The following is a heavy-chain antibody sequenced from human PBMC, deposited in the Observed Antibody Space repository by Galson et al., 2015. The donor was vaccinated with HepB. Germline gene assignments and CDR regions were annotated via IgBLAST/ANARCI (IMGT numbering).Heavy chain of an antibody. CDR1: GFTFKSYS. J-gene: IGHJ4*02. D-gene: IGHD2-2*01. CDR3: ARDLTAAMPNYFDF. V-gene: IGHV3-21*01. CDR2: ISSRSTYT. Sequence: SLRLSCATSGFTFKSYSMNWVRQAPGKGLEWVSFISSRSTYTYYADSVKGRFTISRDNAKNALFLQMNSLTAEDTAVYYCARDLTAAMPNYFDFWGQGALVAVSS.